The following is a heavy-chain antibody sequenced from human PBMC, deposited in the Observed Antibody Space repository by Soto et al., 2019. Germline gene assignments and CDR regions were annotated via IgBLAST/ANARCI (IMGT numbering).Heavy chain of an antibody. D-gene: IGHD3-3*01. J-gene: IGHJ6*02. CDR1: GYTFTGYY. Sequence: ASVKVSCKASGYTFTGYYIHWVRQAPGQGLEWMGWINPDSGGTNYAQKFQGRVTMTRDTSISTAYMELSRLRSDDTAVYYCARGHRVFGVVIMSYYYGMDVWGQGTTVTVSS. V-gene: IGHV1-2*02. CDR2: INPDSGGT. CDR3: ARGHRVFGVVIMSYYYGMDV.